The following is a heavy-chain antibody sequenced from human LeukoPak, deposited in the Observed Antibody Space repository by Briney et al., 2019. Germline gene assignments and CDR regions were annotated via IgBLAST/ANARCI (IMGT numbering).Heavy chain of an antibody. CDR1: GGSISTSNYY. CDR3: AGGEGYYDSSENAFDI. J-gene: IGHJ3*02. CDR2: IFYSGST. Sequence: PSETLSLTCTVSGGSISTSNYYWGWVRQPPGKGLEWIGNIFYSGSTYYSPSLKSRVTISVDTSKNQFSLKLSSVTAADTAVYYCAGGEGYYDSSENAFDIWGQGTMVTVSS. D-gene: IGHD3-22*01. V-gene: IGHV4-39*01.